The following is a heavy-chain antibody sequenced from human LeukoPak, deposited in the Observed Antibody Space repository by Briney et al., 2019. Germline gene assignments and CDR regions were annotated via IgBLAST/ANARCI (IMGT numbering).Heavy chain of an antibody. CDR2: ISAHNGNT. D-gene: IGHD3-10*01. Sequence: ASVKVSCKASGYTFTSYGISWVRQAPGQGLEWMGWISAHNGNTNYAQKLQGRVTMTTDTSTSTAYMELRSLRSDDTAVYYCARVGGYYGSGSYYRWFDPWGQGTLVTVSS. V-gene: IGHV1-18*01. CDR3: ARVGGYYGSGSYYRWFDP. CDR1: GYTFTSYG. J-gene: IGHJ5*02.